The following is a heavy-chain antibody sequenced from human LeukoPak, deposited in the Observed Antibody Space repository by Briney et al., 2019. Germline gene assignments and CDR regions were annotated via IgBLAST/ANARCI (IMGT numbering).Heavy chain of an antibody. V-gene: IGHV4-59*01. CDR3: ARVNRGGTTGTVDWFDP. CDR2: IYYSGST. CDR1: GGSISSYY. Sequence: SETLSLTCAVYGGSISSYYWSWIRQPPGKGLEWIGYIYYSGSTNYNPSLKSRVTISVDTSKNQFSLKLSSVTAADTAVYYCARVNRGGTTGTVDWFDPWGQGTLVTVSS. D-gene: IGHD1-1*01. J-gene: IGHJ5*02.